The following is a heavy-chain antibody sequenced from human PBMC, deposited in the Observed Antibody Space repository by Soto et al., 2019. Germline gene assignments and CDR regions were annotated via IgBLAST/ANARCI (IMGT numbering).Heavy chain of an antibody. CDR3: ARDRRVGGSGSYYRWFDP. V-gene: IGHV3-33*01. D-gene: IGHD3-10*01. CDR1: GFTFSSYG. CDR2: IWYDGSNK. J-gene: IGHJ5*02. Sequence: QVQLVESGGGVVQPGRSLRLSCAASGFTFSSYGMHWVRQAPGKGLEWVAVIWYDGSNKYYADSVKGRFTISRDNSKNTLYLQMNSLRAEDTAVYYCARDRRVGGSGSYYRWFDPWGQGTLVTVSS.